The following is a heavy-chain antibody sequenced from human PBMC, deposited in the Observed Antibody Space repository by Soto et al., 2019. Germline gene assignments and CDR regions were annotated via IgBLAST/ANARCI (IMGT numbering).Heavy chain of an antibody. CDR1: GFTFSSYS. V-gene: IGHV3-21*01. D-gene: IGHD3-16*02. J-gene: IGHJ4*02. CDR3: ARGALLITFGGVFDPFDF. Sequence: PGVSLRLSCAASGFTFSSYSMSWVRQAPGKGLEWVSSMSSSGNYIYYADSVKGRFTISRDNAKNSLDLQMNSLRGEDTAVYYCARGALLITFGGVFDPFDFWGQGTLVTVS. CDR2: MSSSGNYI.